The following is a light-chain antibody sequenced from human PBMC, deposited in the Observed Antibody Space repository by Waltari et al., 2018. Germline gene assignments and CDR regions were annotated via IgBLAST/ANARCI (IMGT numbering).Light chain of an antibody. V-gene: IGKV1-9*01. Sequence: IQLTQSPSSLSASVGDRVTITCRASQGISSYLAWYQQKPCKAPKLLIYAASTLQSGVPSRFSGSGAGTEFTLIISSLQPEDFATYYCQQLNSYPLTFGGGTKVEIK. CDR2: AAS. J-gene: IGKJ4*01. CDR3: QQLNSYPLT. CDR1: QGISSY.